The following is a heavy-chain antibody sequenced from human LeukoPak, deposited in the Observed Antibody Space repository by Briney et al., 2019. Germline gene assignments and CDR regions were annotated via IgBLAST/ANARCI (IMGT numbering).Heavy chain of an antibody. V-gene: IGHV3-21*01. Sequence: GGSLRLSCAASGFTFSSYAMNWVRQAPGKGLEWVSSISSSNSYIYYADSVKGRFTISRENAKNSLYLQMNSLRAEDTALYYCARGIITMVRGVIIKDYYYYYMDVWGKGTTVTISS. CDR3: ARGIITMVRGVIIKDYYYYYMDV. CDR1: GFTFSSYA. J-gene: IGHJ6*03. CDR2: ISSSNSYI. D-gene: IGHD3-10*01.